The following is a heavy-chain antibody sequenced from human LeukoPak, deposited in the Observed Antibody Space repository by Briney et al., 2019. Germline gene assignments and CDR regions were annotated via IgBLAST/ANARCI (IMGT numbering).Heavy chain of an antibody. CDR2: TYYRSKWYN. D-gene: IGHD6-13*01. Sequence: PSQTLSLTCAISGDSVSSNSAAWNWIRQSPSRGLEWLGRTYYRSKWYNDSAVSVKSRITINPVTSKNQFSLQLNSVTHEDTAVYYCARAGQLVGLVDYWGQGTLVTVSS. CDR1: GDSVSSNSAA. CDR3: ARAGQLVGLVDY. J-gene: IGHJ4*02. V-gene: IGHV6-1*01.